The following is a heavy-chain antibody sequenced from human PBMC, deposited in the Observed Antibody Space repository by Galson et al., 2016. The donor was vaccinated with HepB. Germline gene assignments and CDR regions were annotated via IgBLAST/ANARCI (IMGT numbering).Heavy chain of an antibody. J-gene: IGHJ5*01. D-gene: IGHD1-14*01. CDR3: AVVSSAELVFSPSPPHDWVDF. Sequence: SVKVSCKVSGGTLNNYVISWVRQAPGQGLEWMGRFIPLLGGTNYALKFQGILIITADKSTATAYMDLSGLRSEDTAVYFCAVVSSAELVFSPSPPHDWVDFWGQGTLVTVSS. CDR2: FIPLLGGT. CDR1: GGTLNNYV. V-gene: IGHV1-69*04.